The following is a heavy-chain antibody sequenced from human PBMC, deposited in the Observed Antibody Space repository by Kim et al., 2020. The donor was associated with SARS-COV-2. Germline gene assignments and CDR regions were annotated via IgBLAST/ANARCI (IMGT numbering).Heavy chain of an antibody. CDR3: ARVVRPWFWQQLVHYYYYGMDG. D-gene: IGHD6-13*01. CDR1: GFTFSSYS. V-gene: IGHV3-21*01. J-gene: IGHJ6*02. CDR2: ISSSSSYI. Sequence: GGSLRLSCAASGFTFSSYSMNWVRQAPGKGLEWVSSISSSSSYIYYADSVKGRLTISRDNAKNSLYLQMNSLRAEDTAVYYCARVVRPWFWQQLVHYYYYGMDGWGQGTTVTVSS.